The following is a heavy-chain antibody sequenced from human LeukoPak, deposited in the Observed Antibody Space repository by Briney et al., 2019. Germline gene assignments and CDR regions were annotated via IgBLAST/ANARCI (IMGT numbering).Heavy chain of an antibody. CDR1: GYTFTSYY. CDR3: AGNWGGGAFDI. J-gene: IGHJ3*02. Sequence: LWASVKVSCKASGYTFTSYYMHWVRQAPGQGLEWMGIINPSGGSTSYAQKFQGRVTMTRDTSTSTVYMELSSLRSEDTAVYYCAGNWGGGAFDIWGQGTMVTVSS. CDR2: INPSGGST. V-gene: IGHV1-46*01. D-gene: IGHD7-27*01.